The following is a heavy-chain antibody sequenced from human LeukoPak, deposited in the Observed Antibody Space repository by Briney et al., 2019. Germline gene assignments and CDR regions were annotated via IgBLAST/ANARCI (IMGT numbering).Heavy chain of an antibody. Sequence: SVKVSCRASGGTFSSYAISWVRQAPGQGLEWMGRIIPILGIANYAQKFQGRVTITADKSTSTAYMELSSLRSEDTAVYYCARDSSAVVTARYNWFDPWGQGTLVTVSS. CDR2: IIPILGIA. CDR1: GGTFSSYA. D-gene: IGHD2-21*02. J-gene: IGHJ5*02. CDR3: ARDSSAVVTARYNWFDP. V-gene: IGHV1-69*04.